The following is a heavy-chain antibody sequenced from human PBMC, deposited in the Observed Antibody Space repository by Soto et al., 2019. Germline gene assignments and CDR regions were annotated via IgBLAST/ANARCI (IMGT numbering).Heavy chain of an antibody. D-gene: IGHD2-2*01. CDR3: ARAACSSTTCYLRSAYMDV. V-gene: IGHV3-21*01. Sequence: GESLRLSCAASGFTFSSYHMNWVRQAPGKGLEWVSSLTPDSLYIYYADSVKGRFTISRDNARNSLYLQMNSLRAEDTAVYYCARAACSSTTCYLRSAYMDVWGKGTTVTVSS. CDR1: GFTFSSYH. J-gene: IGHJ6*03. CDR2: LTPDSLYI.